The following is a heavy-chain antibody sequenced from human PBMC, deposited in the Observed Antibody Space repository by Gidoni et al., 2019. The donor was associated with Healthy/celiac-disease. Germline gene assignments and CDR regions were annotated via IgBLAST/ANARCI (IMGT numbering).Heavy chain of an antibody. J-gene: IGHJ4*02. CDR3: ARDPDYYDSPPFGY. V-gene: IGHV1-69*06. CDR2: A. D-gene: IGHD3-22*01. Sequence: ANYAQKFQGRVTITADKSTSTAYMELSSLRSEDTAVYYCARDPDYYDSPPFGYWGQGTLVTVSS.